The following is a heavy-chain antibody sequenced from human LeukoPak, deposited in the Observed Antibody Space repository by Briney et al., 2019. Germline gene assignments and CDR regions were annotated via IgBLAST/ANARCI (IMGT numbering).Heavy chain of an antibody. Sequence: SETLSLTCTVSGGSISSSSAYWGWIRQPPGKGLEWIGSIYYSKNTYYNPSLKSRVTISADTSKNQFSLTLGSVSATGTAVYYCVSPRGFSYGYFDYWGQGTLVTVSS. CDR3: VSPRGFSYGYFDY. J-gene: IGHJ4*02. CDR2: IYYSKNT. V-gene: IGHV4-39*01. CDR1: GGSISSSSAY. D-gene: IGHD5-18*01.